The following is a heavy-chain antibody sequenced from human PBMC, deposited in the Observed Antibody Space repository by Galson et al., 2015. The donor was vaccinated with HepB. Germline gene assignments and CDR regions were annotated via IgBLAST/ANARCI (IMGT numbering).Heavy chain of an antibody. J-gene: IGHJ4*02. V-gene: IGHV3-30-3*01. CDR3: ARDPDPIAVAGTED. Sequence: SLRLSCAASGFTFSSYAMHWVRQAPGKGLEWVAVISYDGSNKYYADSVKGRFTISRDNSKNTLYLQMNSLRAEDTAVYYCARDPDPIAVAGTEDWGQGALVTVSS. D-gene: IGHD6-19*01. CDR2: ISYDGSNK. CDR1: GFTFSSYA.